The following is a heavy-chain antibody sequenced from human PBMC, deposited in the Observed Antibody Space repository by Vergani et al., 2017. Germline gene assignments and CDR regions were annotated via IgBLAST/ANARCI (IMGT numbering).Heavy chain of an antibody. D-gene: IGHD5-18*01. J-gene: IGHJ4*02. CDR1: GYTFTDYY. V-gene: IGHV1-69*01. CDR2: IIPIFGTA. CDR3: AREMDTAMAEYYFDY. Sequence: QVQLVQSGAEVKKPGSSVKVSCKVSGYTFTDYYMHWVQQAPGQGLEWMGGIIPIFGTANYAQKFQGRVTITADESTSTAYMELSSLRSEDTAVYYCAREMDTAMAEYYFDYWGQGTLVTVSS.